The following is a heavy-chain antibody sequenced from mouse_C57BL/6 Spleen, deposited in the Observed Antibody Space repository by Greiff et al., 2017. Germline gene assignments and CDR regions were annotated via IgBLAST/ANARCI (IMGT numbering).Heavy chain of an antibody. Sequence: QVQLQQPGAELVKPGASVKLSCKASGYTFTSSWMHWVKQRPGQGLEWIGMIHPNSGSTNYNEKFKSKATLTVDKSSSTAYMQLSSLTSEDSAVYYCARPTTVVATGYFDYWGQGTTLTVSS. V-gene: IGHV1-64*01. D-gene: IGHD1-1*01. J-gene: IGHJ2*01. CDR3: ARPTTVVATGYFDY. CDR2: IHPNSGST. CDR1: GYTFTSSW.